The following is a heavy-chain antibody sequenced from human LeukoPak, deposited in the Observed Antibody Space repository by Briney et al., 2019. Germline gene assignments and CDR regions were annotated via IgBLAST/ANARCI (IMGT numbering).Heavy chain of an antibody. J-gene: IGHJ5*02. V-gene: IGHV4-39*01. CDR2: IYYSGST. CDR1: GGSISSSSYY. Sequence: SETLSLTCTVSGGSISSSSYYWGWIRQPPGKGLEWIGSIYYSGSTYYNPSLKSRVTISVDTSKNQFSLKLSSVTAADTAVYYWARQRGYGDYWFDPWGQGTLVTVSS. CDR3: ARQRGYGDYWFDP. D-gene: IGHD4-17*01.